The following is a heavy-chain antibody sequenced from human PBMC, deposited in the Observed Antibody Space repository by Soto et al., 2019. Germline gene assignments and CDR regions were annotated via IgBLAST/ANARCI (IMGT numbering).Heavy chain of an antibody. CDR3: ARDLKLRGSSWFDP. CDR2: ISPSGGNT. CDR1: GFTFSNYM. Sequence: PGGSLRLSCAVSGFTFSNYMINWVRQAPGKGLEWVSAISPSGGNTYYADSVKGRFTISRDNSKNTLYLQMNSLRAEDTAVYSCARDLKLRGSSWFDPWGPGPLLTLSS. D-gene: IGHD6-13*01. V-gene: IGHV3-23*01. J-gene: IGHJ5*02.